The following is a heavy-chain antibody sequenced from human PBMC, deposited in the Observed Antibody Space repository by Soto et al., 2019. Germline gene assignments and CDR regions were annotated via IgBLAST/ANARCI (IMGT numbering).Heavy chain of an antibody. V-gene: IGHV4-34*01. CDR2: INHSGST. Sequence: SETLSLTCAVYGGSFSGYYWSWIRQPPGKGLEWIGEINHSGSTNYNPSLKSRVTISVDTSKNQFSLKLSSVTAADTAVYYCARAGAGTTSPRFDYWGQGTLVTVSS. CDR3: ARAGAGTTSPRFDY. J-gene: IGHJ4*02. CDR1: GGSFSGYY. D-gene: IGHD6-19*01.